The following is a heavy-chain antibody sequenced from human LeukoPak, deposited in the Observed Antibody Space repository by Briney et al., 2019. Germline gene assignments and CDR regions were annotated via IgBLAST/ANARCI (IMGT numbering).Heavy chain of an antibody. Sequence: SETLSLTCTVSGDSISSSNYFWVWVRQPPGKGLEWITSINYSGTTYYNPSLKSRVTISVDTSKNQFSLSLSVVAAADTAVYYCAKLSSNWYFDSWGRGTLVTVSS. V-gene: IGHV4-39*01. CDR2: INYSGTT. D-gene: IGHD1-1*01. CDR3: AKLSSNWYFDS. CDR1: GDSISSSNYF. J-gene: IGHJ4*02.